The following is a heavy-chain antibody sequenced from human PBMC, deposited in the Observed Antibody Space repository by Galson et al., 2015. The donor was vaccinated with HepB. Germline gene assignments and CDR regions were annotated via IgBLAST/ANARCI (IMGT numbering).Heavy chain of an antibody. CDR1: GFTFTSSA. D-gene: IGHD3-22*01. CDR2: IVVGSGNT. Sequence: SVKVSCKASGFTFTSSAMQWVRQARGQRLEWIGWIVVGSGNTNYAQKFQERVTITRDMSTSTAYMELSILRSEDTAVYYCAANTYYYDSSGPIVGDWGQGTLVTVSS. J-gene: IGHJ4*02. V-gene: IGHV1-58*02. CDR3: AANTYYYDSSGPIVGD.